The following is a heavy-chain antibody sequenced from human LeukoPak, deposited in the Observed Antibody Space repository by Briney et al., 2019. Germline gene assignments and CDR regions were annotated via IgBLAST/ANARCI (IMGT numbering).Heavy chain of an antibody. D-gene: IGHD6-19*01. V-gene: IGHV1-46*01. Sequence: ASVKVSCKASGGTFTSYYMYWVRQAPGQGLEWMGIINPSGGSTTYAQNFQGRVTMTRDTSTSTVYMELSSLRSEDTAVYYCARDRAAVAGVQFDYWGQGTLVTVSS. J-gene: IGHJ4*02. CDR2: INPSGGST. CDR3: ARDRAAVAGVQFDY. CDR1: GGTFTSYY.